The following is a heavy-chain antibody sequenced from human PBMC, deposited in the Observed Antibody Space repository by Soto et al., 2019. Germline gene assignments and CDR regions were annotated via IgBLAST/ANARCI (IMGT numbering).Heavy chain of an antibody. CDR1: GYTFTCYS. CDR3: ARQGGYSGYDLGDYYYAMDV. J-gene: IGHJ6*02. D-gene: IGHD5-12*01. V-gene: IGHV1-46*01. CDR2: INPSGGST. Sequence: SVKVSCKASGYTFTCYSMHWVPQAPGEGVEWMGIINPSGGSTSYAQKFQGRVTMTRDTSTRTVYRELSSLRSEDTAVYYCARQGGYSGYDLGDYYYAMDVWGQGTTVTVS.